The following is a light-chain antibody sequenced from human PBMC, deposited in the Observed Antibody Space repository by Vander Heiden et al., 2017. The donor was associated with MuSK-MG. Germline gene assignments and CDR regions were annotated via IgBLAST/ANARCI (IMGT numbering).Light chain of an antibody. CDR2: GNS. CDR1: SSNIWAGYD. CDR3: QSSDSSLSGYVV. J-gene: IGLJ2*01. V-gene: IGLV1-40*01. Sequence: QSVLTQPPSVSAAPGQRVTISCTGSSSNIWAGYDVHWYQQLPGTAPKLLIVGNSNRPSGVPDRFSGATSGTSAAPAITGLQDEDEADDYCQSSDSSLSGYVVFGGGTKLTVL.